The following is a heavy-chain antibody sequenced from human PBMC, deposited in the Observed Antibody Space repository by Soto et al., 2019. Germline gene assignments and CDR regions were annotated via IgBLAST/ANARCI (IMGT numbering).Heavy chain of an antibody. V-gene: IGHV3-73*02. CDR2: IRTKANSYAT. CDR3: TGSLLADCSGSKCPTDYYYCGMDV. D-gene: IGHD2-15*01. CDR1: GFTFRGSA. J-gene: IGHJ6*02. Sequence: EVQLVESGGGLVQPGESLKLSCAASGFTFRGSAMHWVRQASGKGLEWVGRIRTKANSYATAYAASVQGRFTISRDASRSTAYLQMISLNTEDTAVYYCTGSLLADCSGSKCPTDYYYCGMDVWGPGTAVTVSS.